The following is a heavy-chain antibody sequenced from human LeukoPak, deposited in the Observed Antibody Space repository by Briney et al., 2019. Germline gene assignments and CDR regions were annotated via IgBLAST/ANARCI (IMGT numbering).Heavy chain of an antibody. D-gene: IGHD3-9*01. CDR1: GFTFSSYG. J-gene: IGHJ5*02. CDR2: IRYDGSNK. V-gene: IGHV3-30*02. Sequence: GGSLRLSCAASGFTFSSYGMNWVRQAPGKGLEWVAFIRYDGSNKYYADSVKGRFTISRDNSKNTVYLQMNSLRPEDTAVYYCVRDRYDIPWGQGTLVTVSS. CDR3: VRDRYDIP.